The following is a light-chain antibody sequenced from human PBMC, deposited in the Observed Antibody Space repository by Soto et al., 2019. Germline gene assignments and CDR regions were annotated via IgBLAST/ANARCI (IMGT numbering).Light chain of an antibody. V-gene: IGKV1-39*01. CDR3: QQTSSVPRI. CDR1: QSISTF. Sequence: DIQMTQSPSSLSASVGDRVTITCRASQSISTFLNWYQQRPGEAPKLLIYVASNLHSGVPSRFSGSGSGTDFTLTISSLQPEDFATYFCQQTSSVPRIFGRGTKLEIK. J-gene: IGKJ2*01. CDR2: VAS.